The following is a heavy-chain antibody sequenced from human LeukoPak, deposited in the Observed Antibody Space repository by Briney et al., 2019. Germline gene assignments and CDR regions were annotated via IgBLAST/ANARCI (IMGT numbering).Heavy chain of an antibody. J-gene: IGHJ4*02. CDR1: GFTFSSYA. Sequence: PGGSLRLSCAASGFTFSSYAMSWVRQAPGKGLEWVSAISGSGGSTYYADSVKGRFTISRDNSKNTLYLQMNSLRAEDTAVYYCAKDQLVVTAMGHGYWGQGTLVTVSS. D-gene: IGHD2-21*02. CDR3: AKDQLVVTAMGHGY. CDR2: ISGSGGST. V-gene: IGHV3-23*01.